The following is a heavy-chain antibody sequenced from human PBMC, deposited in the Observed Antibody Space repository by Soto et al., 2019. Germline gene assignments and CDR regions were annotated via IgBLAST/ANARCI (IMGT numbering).Heavy chain of an antibody. CDR3: ARAPYPYMVATWFDP. Sequence: QVQLVQSGAEVKKPGASVKVSCKASGYTFTGYYMHWVRQAPGQGLEWMGWINPNSGGTNYAQKFQGRLTMTRDTSISTAYMELSRLRSDDTAVYYCARAPYPYMVATWFDPWGQGTLVTVSS. CDR2: INPNSGGT. J-gene: IGHJ5*02. V-gene: IGHV1-2*02. D-gene: IGHD5-12*01. CDR1: GYTFTGYY.